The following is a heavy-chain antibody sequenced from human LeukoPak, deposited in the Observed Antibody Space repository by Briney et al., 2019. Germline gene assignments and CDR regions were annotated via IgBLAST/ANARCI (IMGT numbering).Heavy chain of an antibody. D-gene: IGHD3-10*01. CDR2: IYYSGST. J-gene: IGHJ6*03. CDR1: GGSISSHY. Sequence: SEILSLTCTVSGGSISSHYWSWIRQPPGKGLEWIGYIYYSGSTNYNPSLKSRVTISVDTSKNQFSLKLSSVTAADTAVYYCARDTTVGSGSDMDVWGKGTTVTVSS. V-gene: IGHV4-59*11. CDR3: ARDTTVGSGSDMDV.